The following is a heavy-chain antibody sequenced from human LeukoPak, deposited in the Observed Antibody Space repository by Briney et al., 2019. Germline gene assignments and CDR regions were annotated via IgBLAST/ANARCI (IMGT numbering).Heavy chain of an antibody. Sequence: RGESLKISCKASGYSFTSYWIGWVRQIPGKGLEWMGVIWPDDSDTRYTPSFRGQVTISADKSISTAYLQWRSLKASDTAMYYCARQFRQGAVFEYWGQGTLVTVSS. CDR1: GYSFTSYW. V-gene: IGHV5-51*01. J-gene: IGHJ4*02. D-gene: IGHD3-16*01. CDR2: IWPDDSDT. CDR3: ARQFRQGAVFEY.